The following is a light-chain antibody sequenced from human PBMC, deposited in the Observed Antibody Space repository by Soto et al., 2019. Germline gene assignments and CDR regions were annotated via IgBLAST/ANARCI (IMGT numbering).Light chain of an antibody. CDR1: QGINSA. V-gene: IGKV1D-13*01. J-gene: IGKJ5*01. CDR3: QQFKNFPPIT. Sequence: AIQLTQSPSSLSASVGDRVTITCRAGQGINSALAWYQQKPVKPPNLLIYDASTLHSGVPSRFSGSGSGTDFTLTISSLQPEDFATYYCQQFKNFPPITFGQGTRLEI. CDR2: DAS.